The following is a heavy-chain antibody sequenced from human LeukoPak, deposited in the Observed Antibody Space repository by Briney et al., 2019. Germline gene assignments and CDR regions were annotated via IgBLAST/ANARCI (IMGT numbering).Heavy chain of an antibody. D-gene: IGHD2-15*01. J-gene: IGHJ6*03. CDR3: AREGMVVAATLGYYYYYYYMDV. Sequence: GGSLRLSCTASGFTFGDYAMTWVRQAPGKGLEWVGFIASETYGGTAEYAASLKGRFTISRDDSKSIAYLQMNSLKTEDTAVYYCAREGMVVAATLGYYYYYYYMDVWGKGTTVTVSS. CDR1: GFTFGDYA. V-gene: IGHV3-49*04. CDR2: IASETYGGTA.